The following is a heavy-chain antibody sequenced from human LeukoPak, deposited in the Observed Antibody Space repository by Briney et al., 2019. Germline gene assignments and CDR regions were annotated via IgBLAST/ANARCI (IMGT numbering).Heavy chain of an antibody. J-gene: IGHJ3*02. D-gene: IGHD3-10*01. CDR3: ARWRLRSGDAFDI. Sequence: GGSLRLSCAASGFTVSSNYMSWVRQAPGKGLEWVSVIYSGGSPYYADSVKGRFTISRDNSKNTLYLQMNSLRAEDTAVYYCARWRLRSGDAFDIWGQGTMVTVSS. CDR1: GFTVSSNY. CDR2: IYSGGSP. V-gene: IGHV3-53*01.